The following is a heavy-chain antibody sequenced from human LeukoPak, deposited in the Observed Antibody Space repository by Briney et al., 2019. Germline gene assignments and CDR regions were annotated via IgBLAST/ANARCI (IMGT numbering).Heavy chain of an antibody. CDR1: GGSFSGYY. D-gene: IGHD3-9*01. CDR3: ARRKLRYFDWLSWRDAFDI. J-gene: IGHJ3*02. Sequence: SETLSLTCAVYGGSFSGYYWSWIRQPPGKGLEWIREINYSGSTNYNPSLKSRVTISVDTSKNQFSLKLSSVTAADTAVYYCARRKLRYFDWLSWRDAFDIWGRGTMVTVSS. CDR2: INYSGST. V-gene: IGHV4-34*01.